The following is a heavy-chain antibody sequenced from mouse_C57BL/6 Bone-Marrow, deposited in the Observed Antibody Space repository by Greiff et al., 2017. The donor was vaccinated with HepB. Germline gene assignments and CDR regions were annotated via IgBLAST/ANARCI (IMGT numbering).Heavy chain of an antibody. CDR1: GFTFSSYA. Sequence: EVQLVESGGGLVKPGGSLKLSCAASGFTFSSYAMSWVRQTPEKRLEWVATISDGGSYTYYPDNVKGRFTISRDNAKNNLYLQMSHLKSEDTAMYYCARDYYSNYFDYWGQGTTLTVSS. CDR2: ISDGGSYT. V-gene: IGHV5-4*01. CDR3: ARDYYSNYFDY. D-gene: IGHD2-5*01. J-gene: IGHJ2*01.